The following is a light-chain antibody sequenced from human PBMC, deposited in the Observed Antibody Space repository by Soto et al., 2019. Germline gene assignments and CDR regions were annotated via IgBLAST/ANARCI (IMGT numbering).Light chain of an antibody. CDR2: DVS. Sequence: QSVLTQPASVSGSPGQSITISCTGTSSDVGNYNYVSWYQHHPGKAPKLIIYDVSYRPSGVSNRFSGSKSGNTASLTISGLQAEDEADYYCTSYTSTSTLGVFGGGTKVTVL. CDR1: SSDVGNYNY. J-gene: IGLJ2*01. V-gene: IGLV2-14*03. CDR3: TSYTSTSTLGV.